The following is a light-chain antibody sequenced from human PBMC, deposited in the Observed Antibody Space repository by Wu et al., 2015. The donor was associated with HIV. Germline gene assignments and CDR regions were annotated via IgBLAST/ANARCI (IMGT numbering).Light chain of an antibody. CDR2: AAS. V-gene: IGKV1-9*01. J-gene: IGKJ1*01. CDR1: QGISSY. CDR3: QKYNTAPWT. Sequence: DIQLTQSPSFLSGSVGDRVTITCRASQGISSYLAWFQLKPGKAPTLLIYAASTRQSGVPSRFSGSGSGTEFTLTISSLQPEDVATYYCQKYNTAPWTFGQGTKVEMK.